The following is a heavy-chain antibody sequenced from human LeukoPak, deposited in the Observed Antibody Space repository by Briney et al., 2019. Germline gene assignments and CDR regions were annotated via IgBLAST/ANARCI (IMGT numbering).Heavy chain of an antibody. CDR1: GFTFSSYW. V-gene: IGHV3-7*01. CDR3: ARERYSSSWFNWFDP. J-gene: IGHJ5*02. CDR2: IKQDGSEK. Sequence: GGSLRLSCAASGFTFSSYWMSWVRQAPGKGLEWVANIKQDGSEKYYVDSVKGRFTISRDNAKNSLYLQMNSLRAEDTAVYYCARERYSSSWFNWFDPWGQGTLVTVSS. D-gene: IGHD6-13*01.